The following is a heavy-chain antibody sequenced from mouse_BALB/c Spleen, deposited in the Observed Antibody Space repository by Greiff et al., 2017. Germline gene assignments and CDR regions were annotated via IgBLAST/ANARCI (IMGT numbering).Heavy chain of an antibody. CDR1: GFTFSSYG. V-gene: IGHV5-6*02. Sequence: EVKLEESGGDLVKPGGSLKLSCAASGFTFSSYGMSWVRQTPDKRLEWVATISSGGSYTYYPDSVKGRFTISRDNAKNTLYLQMSSLKSEDTAMYYCARQDDRGYYAMDYWGQGTSVTVSS. CDR3: ARQDDRGYYAMDY. J-gene: IGHJ4*01. D-gene: IGHD2-12*01. CDR2: ISSGGSYT.